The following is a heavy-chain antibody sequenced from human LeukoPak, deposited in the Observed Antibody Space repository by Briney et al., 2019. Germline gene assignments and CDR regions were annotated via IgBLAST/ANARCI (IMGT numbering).Heavy chain of an antibody. D-gene: IGHD3-16*01. J-gene: IGHJ4*02. CDR2: MNPNSGNT. CDR1: GYTFTSYD. Sequence: ASVKVSCKASGYTFTSYDINWVRQATGQGLEWMGWMNPNSGNTGYAQKFQGRVTMTRNTSISTAYMELSSLRSEDTAVYYCAREGGKITFGGVTSFDYWGQGTLVTVSS. CDR3: AREGGKITFGGVTSFDY. V-gene: IGHV1-8*01.